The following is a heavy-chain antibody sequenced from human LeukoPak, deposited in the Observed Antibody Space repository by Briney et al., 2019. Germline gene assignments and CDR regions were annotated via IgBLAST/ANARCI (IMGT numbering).Heavy chain of an antibody. CDR3: ARARGSGSYYGHDYYYYYYMDV. J-gene: IGHJ6*03. CDR1: GYTFNDYY. Sequence: ASVKVSCKASGYTFNDYYMHWVRQAPGHRLEWMGWVNPNSGATNYAQKFQDWVTISWDTSISTAYMELTRLKSDDTAVYYCARARGSGSYYGHDYYYYYYMDVWGQGTTVTVSS. CDR2: VNPNSGAT. V-gene: IGHV1-2*04. D-gene: IGHD3-10*01.